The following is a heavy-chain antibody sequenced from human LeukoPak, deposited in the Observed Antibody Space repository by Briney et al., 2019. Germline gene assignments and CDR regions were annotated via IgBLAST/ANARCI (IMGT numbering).Heavy chain of an antibody. CDR2: IYYSGST. Sequence: SETLSLTCTVSGGSISSSSYYWGWIRQPPGKGLEWIGSIYYSGSTNYNPSLKSRVTISVDTSKNQFSLKLSSVTAADTAVYYCARGNSGWQQLVWVPRRWVWFDPWGQGTLVTVSS. CDR1: GGSISSSSYY. J-gene: IGHJ5*02. V-gene: IGHV4-39*07. CDR3: ARGNSGWQQLVWVPRRWVWFDP. D-gene: IGHD6-13*01.